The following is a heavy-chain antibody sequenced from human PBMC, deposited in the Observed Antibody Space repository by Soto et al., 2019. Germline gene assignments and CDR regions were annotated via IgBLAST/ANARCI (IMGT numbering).Heavy chain of an antibody. V-gene: IGHV3-23*01. Sequence: EVHLLQSGGGLVQPGGSLRLSCAASGFSFSSFALSWVRQSPGKGLEWVAAVSGRGGDTYYANSVKGRFTISRDNSQNTLFLQMNSLRAEDSAIYYCAKDPNYDFWSGFSAVYFDYWGQGTLAPVSS. CDR1: GFSFSSFA. CDR2: VSGRGGDT. CDR3: AKDPNYDFWSGFSAVYFDY. J-gene: IGHJ4*02. D-gene: IGHD3-3*01.